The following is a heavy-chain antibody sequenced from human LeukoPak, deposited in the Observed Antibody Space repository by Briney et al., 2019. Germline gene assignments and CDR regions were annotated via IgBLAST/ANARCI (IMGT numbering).Heavy chain of an antibody. CDR1: GGSISSGGYY. CDR3: TRDDGPYGMDV. Sequence: SETLSLTCTVSGGSISSGGYYWSWIRQHPGKGLEWIGYIYYSGSTYYNPSLKSRVTISVDTSKNQFSLKLSSVTAADTAVYYCTRDDGPYGMDVWGQGTTVTVSS. J-gene: IGHJ6*02. V-gene: IGHV4-31*03. CDR2: IYYSGST.